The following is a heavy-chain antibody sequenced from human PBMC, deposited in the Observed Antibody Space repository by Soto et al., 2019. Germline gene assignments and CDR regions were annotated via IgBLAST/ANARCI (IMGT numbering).Heavy chain of an antibody. CDR1: GFTFSSYG. V-gene: IGHV3-30*18. CDR2: ISYDGSNK. CDR3: AKSGGARYYYYYMDV. D-gene: IGHD2-15*01. J-gene: IGHJ6*03. Sequence: PGGSLRLSCAASGFTFSSYGMHWVRQAPGKGLEWVAVISYDGSNKYYADSVKGRFTISRDNSKNTLYLQMNSLRAEDTAVYYCAKSGGARYYYYYMDVWGKGTTVTVSS.